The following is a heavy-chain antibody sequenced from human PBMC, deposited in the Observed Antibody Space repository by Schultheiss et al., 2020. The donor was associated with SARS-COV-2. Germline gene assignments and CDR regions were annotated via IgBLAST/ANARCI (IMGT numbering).Heavy chain of an antibody. J-gene: IGHJ4*02. CDR1: GFTFSSYA. D-gene: IGHD3-3*01. CDR2: ISYDGSNK. Sequence: GGSLRLSCAASGFTFSSYAMHWVRQAPGKGLEWVAVISYDGSNKYYADSVKGRFTISRDNSKNTLYLQMNSLRAEDTAVYYCAKNTALRFLEWLQKEYYFDSWGQGILVTVSS. V-gene: IGHV3-30*07. CDR3: AKNTALRFLEWLQKEYYFDS.